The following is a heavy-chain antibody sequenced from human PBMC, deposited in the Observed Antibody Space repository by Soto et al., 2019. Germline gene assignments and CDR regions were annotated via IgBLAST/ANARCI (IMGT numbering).Heavy chain of an antibody. CDR1: GGSISSGGYY. V-gene: IGHV4-31*03. J-gene: IGHJ4*02. CDR2: IYYSGST. D-gene: IGHD4-4*01. CDR3: ARDRNDYTGRYFDY. Sequence: QVQLQESGPGLVKPSQTLSLTCTVSGGSISSGGYYWSWIRQHPGKGLEWIGYIYYSGSTYYNPSLKSRVTMSIDTSKNQFSLKLSSVTAADTAVYYCARDRNDYTGRYFDYWGQGTLVTVSS.